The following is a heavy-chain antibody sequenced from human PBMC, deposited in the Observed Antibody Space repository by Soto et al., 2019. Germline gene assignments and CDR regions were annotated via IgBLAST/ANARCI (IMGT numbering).Heavy chain of an antibody. V-gene: IGHV4-34*01. D-gene: IGHD2-2*01. Sequence: PSETLSLTCAVYGGSFSGYYWSWIRQPPGRGLEWIGEINHSGSTNYNPSLKSRVTISVDTSKNQFSLKLSSVTAADTAVYYCARGHQLLRGGYYYYGMDVWGQGTTVTVSS. CDR3: ARGHQLLRGGYYYYGMDV. J-gene: IGHJ6*02. CDR1: GGSFSGYY. CDR2: INHSGST.